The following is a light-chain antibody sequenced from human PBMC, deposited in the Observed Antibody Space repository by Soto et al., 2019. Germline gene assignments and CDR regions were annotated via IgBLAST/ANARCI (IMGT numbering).Light chain of an antibody. CDR1: HFISNY. J-gene: IGKJ4*01. Sequence: DIQLTQSPSSLSASVGDTVTITCRATHFISNYLNWYQQKSGKAPKLLIFGASSLQSGVPSRFSGSVSGTDFTLTITSLQAEDFATCFWHQGYSALEGLTFGGGTNVVIK. CDR3: HQGYSALEGLT. V-gene: IGKV1-39*01. CDR2: GAS.